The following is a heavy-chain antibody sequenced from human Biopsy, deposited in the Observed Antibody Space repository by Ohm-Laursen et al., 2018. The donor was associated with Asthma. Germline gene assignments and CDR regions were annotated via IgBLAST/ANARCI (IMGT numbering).Heavy chain of an antibody. CDR1: GFSLRTPGVG. J-gene: IGHJ5*02. Sequence: TQTLTLTCSFSGFSLRTPGVGVGWTRQSPGKALEWLALIYLDDNNLFRPSLKRRLTITKDPSKNQVVLTMTKMDPVDSGTYYCALSQDSGFDDHSPSWFDPWGQGTLVTVSS. D-gene: IGHD3-9*01. V-gene: IGHV2-5*02. CDR3: ALSQDSGFDDHSPSWFDP. CDR2: IYLDDNN.